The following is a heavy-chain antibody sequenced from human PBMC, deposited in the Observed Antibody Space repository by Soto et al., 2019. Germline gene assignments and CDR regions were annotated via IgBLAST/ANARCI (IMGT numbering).Heavy chain of an antibody. CDR1: GFTFSSYG. D-gene: IGHD3-22*01. V-gene: IGHV3-30*18. CDR2: ISYDGSNK. CDR3: AKEAARYYYDSRGFAKYGMDV. Sequence: QVQLVESGGGVVQPGRSLRLSCAASGFTFSSYGMHWVRQAPGKGLEWVAVISYDGSNKYYADSVKGRFTISRDNSKNTLYLQMNSLRAEDTAVYYCAKEAARYYYDSRGFAKYGMDVWGQGTTVTVSS. J-gene: IGHJ6*02.